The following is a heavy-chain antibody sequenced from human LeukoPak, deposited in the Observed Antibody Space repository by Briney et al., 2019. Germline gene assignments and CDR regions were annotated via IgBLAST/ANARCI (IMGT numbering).Heavy chain of an antibody. J-gene: IGHJ4*02. CDR1: GFTFSSYS. CDR2: ISSSSSYI. CDR3: ARSAAYSSDSRRTPDDY. V-gene: IGHV3-21*01. D-gene: IGHD6-19*01. Sequence: GGSLRLSCAASGFTFSSYSMNWVRQAPGKGLDWVSSISSSSSYIYYADSVKGRFTIARDNAKNSLYLQMNSLRAEDTAVYYCARSAAYSSDSRRTPDDYWGQGTLVTVSS.